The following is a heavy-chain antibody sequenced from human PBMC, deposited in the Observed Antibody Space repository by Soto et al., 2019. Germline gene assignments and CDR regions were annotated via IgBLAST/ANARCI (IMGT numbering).Heavy chain of an antibody. CDR3: ARHNRGYSYGYNYYGMDV. CDR1: GYSFTSYW. Sequence: GESLKISCKGSGYSFTSYWIGWVRQMPGKGLEWMGIIYPDDSDTRYSPSFQGQVTISADKSISTAYLQWSSLKASDTAMYYCARHNRGYSYGYNYYGMDVWGQGTTVTVSS. V-gene: IGHV5-51*01. D-gene: IGHD5-18*01. CDR2: IYPDDSDT. J-gene: IGHJ6*02.